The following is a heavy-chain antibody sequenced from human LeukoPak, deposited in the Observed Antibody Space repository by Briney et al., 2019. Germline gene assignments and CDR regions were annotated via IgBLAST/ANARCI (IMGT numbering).Heavy chain of an antibody. CDR3: AKVLRHGYFDY. J-gene: IGHJ4*02. Sequence: SETLSLTCTVSGGTISSSSYYWGWIRQPPGKGLEWIGNLYYSGSTNYNPSLKSRVTISVDTAKNQFSLKLSSVTAADTAVYYCAKVLRHGYFDYWGQGTLVTVSS. D-gene: IGHD3-10*01. CDR2: LYYSGST. V-gene: IGHV4-39*07. CDR1: GGTISSSSYY.